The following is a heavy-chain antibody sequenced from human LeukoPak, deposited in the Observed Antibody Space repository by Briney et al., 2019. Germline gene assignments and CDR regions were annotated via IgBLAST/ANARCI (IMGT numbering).Heavy chain of an antibody. J-gene: IGHJ6*03. CDR1: EFTFSSYV. CDR3: ATHLSPTLTIYYYYMDV. D-gene: IGHD5-24*01. Sequence: GGSLRLSCAASEFTFSSYVMYWVRQAPGKGLDWVALISYDGSNKYYADSVKGRFTISRDNSKNTLYLQMNSLRAEDTAVYYCATHLSPTLTIYYYYMDVWGKGTTVTISS. V-gene: IGHV3-30*04. CDR2: ISYDGSNK.